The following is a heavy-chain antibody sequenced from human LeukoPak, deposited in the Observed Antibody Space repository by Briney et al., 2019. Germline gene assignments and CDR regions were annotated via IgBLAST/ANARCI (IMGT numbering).Heavy chain of an antibody. CDR3: ARIGIVVVTPYFEY. Sequence: SSETLSLTCTVSGGSISSYYWSWIRQPPGKGLEWIGYIYNSGNTNYNPSLKSRVTISIDTSKNQFSLRLSSVTAPDTAVYYCARIGIVVVTPYFEYWGQGTLVTVSS. V-gene: IGHV4-59*01. CDR1: GGSISSYY. CDR2: IYNSGNT. J-gene: IGHJ4*02. D-gene: IGHD2-21*02.